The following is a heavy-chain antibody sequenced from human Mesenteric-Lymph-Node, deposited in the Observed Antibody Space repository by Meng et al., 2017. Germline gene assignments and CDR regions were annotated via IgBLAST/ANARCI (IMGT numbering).Heavy chain of an antibody. Sequence: QVPLGGAGGGAVQPGRSLRLSCAASGFTFSSYAMHWVRQAPGKGLEWVAVISYDGSNKYYADSVKGRFTISRDNSKNTLYLQMNSLRAEDTAVYYCAGDGVVVPAALINWFDPWGQGTLVTVSS. D-gene: IGHD2-2*01. CDR3: AGDGVVVPAALINWFDP. J-gene: IGHJ5*02. V-gene: IGHV3-30*04. CDR2: ISYDGSNK. CDR1: GFTFSSYA.